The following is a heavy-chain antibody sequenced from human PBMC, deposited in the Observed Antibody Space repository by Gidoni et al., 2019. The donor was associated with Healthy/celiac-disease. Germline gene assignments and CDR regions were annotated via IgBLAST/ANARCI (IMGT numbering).Heavy chain of an antibody. V-gene: IGHV3-23*01. Sequence: EVQLLASGGGLVQPGGSLRLSCAASGFTFSSYAMSWVRQAPGKGLEWVAAISGSGGSTYYADSVKGRFTISRDNSKNTLYLQMNSLRAEDTAVYYCAKEGYYDSSGYYYVGSYFDYWGQGTLVTVSS. CDR2: ISGSGGST. CDR1: GFTFSSYA. J-gene: IGHJ4*02. CDR3: AKEGYYDSSGYYYVGSYFDY. D-gene: IGHD3-22*01.